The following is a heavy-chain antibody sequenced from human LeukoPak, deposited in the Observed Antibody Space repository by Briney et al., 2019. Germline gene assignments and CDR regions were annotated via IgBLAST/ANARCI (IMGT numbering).Heavy chain of an antibody. CDR1: GFTVSSNY. CDR2: IYSGGST. CDR3: ARHNRDGYNYYFDY. J-gene: IGHJ4*02. V-gene: IGHV3-53*04. Sequence: GGSLRLSCAASGFTVSSNYMSWVRLAPGKGLEWVSVIYSGGSTYYTDSVKGRFTISRHNSQNTLYLQMNSLRAEDTAVYYCARHNRDGYNYYFDYWGQGTLVTVSS. D-gene: IGHD5-24*01.